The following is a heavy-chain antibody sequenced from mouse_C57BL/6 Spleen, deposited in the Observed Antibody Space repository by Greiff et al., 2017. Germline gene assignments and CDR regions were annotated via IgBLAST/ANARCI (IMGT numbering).Heavy chain of an antibody. Sequence: VQLQQSGAELARPGASVKMSCKASGYTFTSYTMHWVKQRPGQGLEWIGYINPSSGYTKYNQKFKDKATLTADKSSSTAYMQLSSLTSEDSAVYYCARGGYYVDYYAMDYWGQGTSVTVSS. J-gene: IGHJ4*01. CDR1: GYTFTSYT. D-gene: IGHD2-3*01. CDR2: INPSSGYT. CDR3: ARGGYYVDYYAMDY. V-gene: IGHV1-4*01.